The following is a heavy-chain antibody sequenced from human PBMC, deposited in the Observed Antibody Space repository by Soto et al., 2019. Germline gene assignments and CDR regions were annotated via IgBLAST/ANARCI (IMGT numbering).Heavy chain of an antibody. V-gene: IGHV3-23*01. D-gene: IGHD3-10*01. J-gene: IGHJ4*02. Sequence: EVQLLESGGGLVQPGGSLRLSCAASGFTFNNYAMTWVRQAPGKGLEWVSAISGGGDTTSYADSVKGRFTVSRDGSKNTLCLQMSRLRAEATALYYCAKGRGGSGSLTPRVDFWGQGTLVTVSS. CDR2: ISGGGDTT. CDR3: AKGRGGSGSLTPRVDF. CDR1: GFTFNNYA.